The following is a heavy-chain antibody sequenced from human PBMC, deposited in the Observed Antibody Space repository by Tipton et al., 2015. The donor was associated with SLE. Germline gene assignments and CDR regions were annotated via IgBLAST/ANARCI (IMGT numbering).Heavy chain of an antibody. CDR1: GGPFNGYS. CDR2: ISHSRTT. J-gene: IGHJ6*03. Sequence: TLSLTCAVSGGPFNGYSWSWVRQSPGKGLEWIGEISHSRTTNYNPSLKSRVSMSLDTSTNQFSLRLSSVTAADTAVYYCARGVAGYFYYCYLDVWGKGTTVTIPS. CDR3: ARGVAGYFYYCYLDV. V-gene: IGHV4-34*01.